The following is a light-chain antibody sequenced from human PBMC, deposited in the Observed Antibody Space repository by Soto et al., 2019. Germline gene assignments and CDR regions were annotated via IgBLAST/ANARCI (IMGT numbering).Light chain of an antibody. J-gene: IGKJ4*01. CDR1: QSVSSSY. V-gene: IGKV3D-20*02. CDR2: GAS. Sequence: IVLTQSPGTQSLSPGGRAALSCRASQSVSSSYLAWYQQKPGQAPRLLIYGASSRATGIPDRFSGSGSGTDSTLTISRLEPEDFAVYFCQQRSNWPSLTFGGGTKVDIK. CDR3: QQRSNWPSLT.